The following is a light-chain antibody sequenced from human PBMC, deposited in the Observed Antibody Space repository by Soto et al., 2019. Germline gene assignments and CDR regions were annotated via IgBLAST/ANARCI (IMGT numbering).Light chain of an antibody. CDR2: GGS. Sequence: EIVLTQSPGTLSLSPGESATLSCRASQSVSSSSLAWCQQKPGQAPRLVFFGGSNRAAGVPDRFGGSGSGTDFTLTISRLEPEDFAVYYCQQYGGSPLTFGGGTKVDIK. CDR1: QSVSSSS. CDR3: QQYGGSPLT. J-gene: IGKJ4*01. V-gene: IGKV3-20*01.